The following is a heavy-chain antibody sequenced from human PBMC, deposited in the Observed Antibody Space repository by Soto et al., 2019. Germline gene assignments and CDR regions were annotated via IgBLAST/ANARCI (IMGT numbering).Heavy chain of an antibody. Sequence: PGGSLRLSCAASGFTFSSYGMHWVRQAPGKGLEWVAVISYDGSNKYYADSVKGRFTISRDNSKNTLYLQMNSLRAEDTAVYYCAKPASPGGNSVLDAFDIWGQGTMVTVSS. J-gene: IGHJ3*02. CDR3: AKPASPGGNSVLDAFDI. D-gene: IGHD2-21*02. V-gene: IGHV3-30*18. CDR1: GFTFSSYG. CDR2: ISYDGSNK.